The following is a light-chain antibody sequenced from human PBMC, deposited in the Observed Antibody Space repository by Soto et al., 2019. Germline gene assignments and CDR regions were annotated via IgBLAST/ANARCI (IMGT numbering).Light chain of an antibody. CDR3: QQYDNLPRT. J-gene: IGKJ4*01. Sequence: DIQMTQSPSSLSASVGDRVTITCQASQAISNFLNWYQQKPGKAPKLLIYDASSLETGVPSRFSGSGSGADFTFTISSLQPDDIATYYWQQYDNLPRTFGGGTKVEIK. CDR2: DAS. CDR1: QAISNF. V-gene: IGKV1-33*01.